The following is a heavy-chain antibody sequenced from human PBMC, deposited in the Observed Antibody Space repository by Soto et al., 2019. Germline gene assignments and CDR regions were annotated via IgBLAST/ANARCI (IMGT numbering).Heavy chain of an antibody. D-gene: IGHD2-21*02. CDR2: ISATGRGVI. CDR3: ARGCSGACWCEH. J-gene: IGHJ1*01. Sequence: EVQLVESGGGLVQPGGSLRLSCAASGFSLSSYSMQWVRQAPGKGPEGVSYISATGRGVIFYAESVRGRFAVSRDDAKNGLYLTMTSLRAADSAVYYCARGCSGACWCEHWGRGTLVTVCS. CDR1: GFSLSSYS. V-gene: IGHV3-48*04.